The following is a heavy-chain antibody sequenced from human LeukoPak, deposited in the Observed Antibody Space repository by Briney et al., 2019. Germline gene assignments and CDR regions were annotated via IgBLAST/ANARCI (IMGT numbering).Heavy chain of an antibody. CDR2: ITGSGDNT. Sequence: GGSLRLSCAASGFTFTSQGMAWVRQAPAKGLEWVSAITGSGDNTYYADSVKGRFTISRNNSKNTLYLQMNSLSAEDTAVYYCAKMQRYFDLWGRGTLVTVSS. V-gene: IGHV3-23*01. J-gene: IGHJ2*01. CDR1: GFTFTSQG. CDR3: AKMQRYFDL.